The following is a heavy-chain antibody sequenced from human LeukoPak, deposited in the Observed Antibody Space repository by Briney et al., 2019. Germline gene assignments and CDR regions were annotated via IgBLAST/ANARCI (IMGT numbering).Heavy chain of an antibody. J-gene: IGHJ3*02. Sequence: SETLSLTCTVSGGSISSSSYYWGWIRQPPGKGLEWIGSIYYSGSTYYNPSLKSRVTISVDTSKNQFSLKLSSVTAADTAVYYCARHTVYSGSYYVTAFDIWGQGTMVTVSS. D-gene: IGHD1-26*01. V-gene: IGHV4-39*01. CDR1: GGSISSSSYY. CDR3: ARHTVYSGSYYVTAFDI. CDR2: IYYSGST.